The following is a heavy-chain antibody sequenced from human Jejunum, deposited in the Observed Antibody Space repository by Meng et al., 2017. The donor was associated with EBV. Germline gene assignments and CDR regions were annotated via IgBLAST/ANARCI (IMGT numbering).Heavy chain of an antibody. CDR3: ARGIAAAGKGGLFDY. CDR1: GDSVSSNSAA. Sequence: QVQLQKSGPGPVKPSPTPSLSCAISGDSVSSNSAAWNWIRQSPSRGLEWLGRTYYRSKWYDHYAVSVKSRIIINPDTSKNQFSLQLNSVTPEDSAVYYCARGIAAAGKGGLFDYWGQGTLVTVSS. J-gene: IGHJ4*02. V-gene: IGHV6-1*01. D-gene: IGHD6-13*01. CDR2: TYYRSKWYD.